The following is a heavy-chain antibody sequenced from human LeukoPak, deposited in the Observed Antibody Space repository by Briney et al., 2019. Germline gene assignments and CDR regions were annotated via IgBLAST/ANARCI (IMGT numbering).Heavy chain of an antibody. J-gene: IGHJ4*02. CDR1: GFTFSSYG. D-gene: IGHD3-22*01. V-gene: IGHV3-33*06. CDR2: IWYDGSNK. CDR3: AKLTYYYDSSGYFDY. Sequence: QPGRSLRLSCAASGFTFSSYGMHWVRQAPGKGLEWVAVIWYDGSNKYYADSVKGRFTISRDNSKNTLYLQMNSLRAEDTAVYYCAKLTYYYDSSGYFDYWGQGTLVTVSS.